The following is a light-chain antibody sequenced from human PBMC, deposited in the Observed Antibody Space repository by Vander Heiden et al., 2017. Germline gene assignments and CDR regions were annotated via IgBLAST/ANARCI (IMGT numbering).Light chain of an antibody. CDR1: SSDVGGYNY. Sequence: SALTQPPSASGSPGPSVTIPCTGTSSDVGGYNYVSWYQHPGNAPKLMIYEVSKRPSGVPDRFSGSKSGNTASLTVSGLQAEDEADYYCSSYAGSNNLVFGGGTKLTVL. CDR2: EVS. V-gene: IGLV2-8*01. J-gene: IGLJ3*02. CDR3: SSYAGSNNLV.